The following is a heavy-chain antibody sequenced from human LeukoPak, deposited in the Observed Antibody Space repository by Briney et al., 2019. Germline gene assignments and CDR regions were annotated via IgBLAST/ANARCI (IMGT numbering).Heavy chain of an antibody. Sequence: KPSETLSLTCTVSGGSISSYYWSWIRQPAGKGLEWIGSIYHSGSTYYNPSLKSRVTISVDTSKNQFSLKLSSVTAADTAVYYCARGDIVATAFDYWGQGTLVTVSS. CDR2: IYHSGST. V-gene: IGHV4-4*07. D-gene: IGHD5-12*01. CDR1: GGSISSYY. CDR3: ARGDIVATAFDY. J-gene: IGHJ4*02.